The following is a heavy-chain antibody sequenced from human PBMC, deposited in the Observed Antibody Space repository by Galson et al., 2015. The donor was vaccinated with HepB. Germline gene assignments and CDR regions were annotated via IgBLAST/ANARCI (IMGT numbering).Heavy chain of an antibody. V-gene: IGHV4-31*03. D-gene: IGHD4-23*01. CDR1: GGSISSGGYY. J-gene: IGHJ4*02. CDR3: ARRDGGNSGLIDY. Sequence: TLSLTCTVSGGSISSGGYYWSWIRQHPGKGLEWIGYIYYSGSTYYNPSLKSRVTISVDTSKNQFSLKLSSVTAADTAVYYCARRDGGNSGLIDYWGQGTLVTVSS. CDR2: IYYSGST.